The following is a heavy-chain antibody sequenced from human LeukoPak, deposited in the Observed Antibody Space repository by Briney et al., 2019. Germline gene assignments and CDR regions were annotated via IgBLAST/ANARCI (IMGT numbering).Heavy chain of an antibody. D-gene: IGHD2-2*01. V-gene: IGHV3-48*04. CDR2: ISSSGSTI. CDR3: ARDLLGYCSSTSCSPRWFDP. Sequence: QPGGSLRLSCAASGFAFNTFNMNWVRQAPGKGLEWVSYISSSGSTIYYADSVKGRFTISRDNAKNSLYLQMNSLRAEDTAVYYCARDLLGYCSSTSCSPRWFDPWGQGTLVTVSS. CDR1: GFAFNTFN. J-gene: IGHJ5*02.